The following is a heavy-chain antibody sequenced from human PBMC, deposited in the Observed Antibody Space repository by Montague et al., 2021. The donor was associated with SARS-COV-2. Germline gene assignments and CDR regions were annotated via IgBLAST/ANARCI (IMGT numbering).Heavy chain of an antibody. CDR1: GFSVGDHA. D-gene: IGHD2-2*01. J-gene: IGHJ4*02. V-gene: IGHV3-9*01. CDR2: ISWNSASK. Sequence: SLRLSCPASGFSVGDHAMYWVRQGPGKGLEWVAGISWNSASKGHXDAVKGRFTISKDISKNSLLLTMNSLRVEDTALYYCIRETCSGANCFLDYWGQGTLVTVSS. CDR3: IRETCSGANCFLDY.